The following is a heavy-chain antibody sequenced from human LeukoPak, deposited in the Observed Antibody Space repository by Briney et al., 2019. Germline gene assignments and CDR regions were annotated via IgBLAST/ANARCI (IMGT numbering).Heavy chain of an antibody. D-gene: IGHD3-10*01. V-gene: IGHV4-31*11. CDR1: GESFSGYY. Sequence: SETLSLTCAVYGESFSGYYWSWIRQHPGKGLEWIGYIYYSGSTYYNPSLKSRVTISVDTSKNQFSLKLSSVTAADTAVYYCARVGGSEPFDYWGQGALVTVSS. J-gene: IGHJ4*02. CDR3: ARVGGSEPFDY. CDR2: IYYSGST.